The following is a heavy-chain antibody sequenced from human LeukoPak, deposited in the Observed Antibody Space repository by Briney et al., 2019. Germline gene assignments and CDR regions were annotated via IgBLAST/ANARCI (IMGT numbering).Heavy chain of an antibody. Sequence: PSETLSLTCTVSGGSISSYYWSWIRQPPGKGLEWIGYIYYSGSTNYNPSLKSRVTISVDTSKNQFSLKLSSVTAADTAVYYCARLDYDILTGYPYYFDYWGQGTLVTVSS. CDR2: IYYSGST. CDR1: GGSISSYY. D-gene: IGHD3-9*01. V-gene: IGHV4-59*08. CDR3: ARLDYDILTGYPYYFDY. J-gene: IGHJ4*02.